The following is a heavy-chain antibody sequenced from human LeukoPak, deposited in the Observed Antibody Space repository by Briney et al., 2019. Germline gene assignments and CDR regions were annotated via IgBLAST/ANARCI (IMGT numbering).Heavy chain of an antibody. V-gene: IGHV1-8*01. D-gene: IGHD3-22*01. CDR1: GYTFTSYD. J-gene: IGHJ4*02. CDR3: ARGPGYYDSSGYSGEFDY. Sequence: GASVKVSYKASGYTFTSYDINWVRQATGQGLEWMGWMNPNSGNTGYAQKFQGRVTMTRNTSISTAYMELSSLRSEDTAVYYCARGPGYYDSSGYSGEFDYWGQGTLVTVSS. CDR2: MNPNSGNT.